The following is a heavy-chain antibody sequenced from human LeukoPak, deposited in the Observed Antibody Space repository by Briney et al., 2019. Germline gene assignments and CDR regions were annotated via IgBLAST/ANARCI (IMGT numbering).Heavy chain of an antibody. J-gene: IGHJ5*02. V-gene: IGHV4-38-2*02. CDR1: GYSISSGYY. Sequence: PSETLSLTCTVSGYSISSGYYWGWIRQPPGKGLEWIGSIYYSGSTYYNPSLKSRVTISVDTSKNQFSLKLSSVTAADTAVYYCARPPYYYDSSGYYHWGQGTLVTVSS. CDR2: IYYSGST. D-gene: IGHD3-22*01. CDR3: ARPPYYYDSSGYYH.